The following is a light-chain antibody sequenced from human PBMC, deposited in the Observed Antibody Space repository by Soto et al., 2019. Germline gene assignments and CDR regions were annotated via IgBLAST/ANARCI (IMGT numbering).Light chain of an antibody. CDR3: YSFTGISTSLFV. CDR2: EVT. J-gene: IGLJ1*01. CDR1: SRDIGTSNL. V-gene: IGLV2-23*02. Sequence: QAVVTQPASVSGSPGQSITISCTGTSRDIGTSNLVSWYQQYPGKAPKLMIYEVTKRPSGISYRFSGSKSGNTASLTISGLQPEDEADYYSYSFTGISTSLFVFGTGTKLTVL.